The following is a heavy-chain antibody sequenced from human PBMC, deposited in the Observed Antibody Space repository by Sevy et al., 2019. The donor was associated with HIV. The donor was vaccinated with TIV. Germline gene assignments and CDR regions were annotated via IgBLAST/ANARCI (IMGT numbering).Heavy chain of an antibody. CDR3: ASEEASGYDYYRFDY. J-gene: IGHJ4*02. V-gene: IGHV2-5*02. D-gene: IGHD5-12*01. CDR2: IYWDDDK. CDR1: GFSLSTSGVG. Sequence: SGPTLVNPTQTLTLTCTCSGFSLSTSGVGVGWIREPPGKALEWLALIYWDDDKRYSPSLRSRLTITKDTSKNQVVLTMTNMDPVDTATYYCASEEASGYDYYRFDYWGQGTLVTVSS.